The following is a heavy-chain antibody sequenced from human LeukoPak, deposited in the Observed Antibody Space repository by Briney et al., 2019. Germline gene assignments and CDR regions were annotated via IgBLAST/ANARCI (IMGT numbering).Heavy chain of an antibody. D-gene: IGHD1-26*01. Sequence: SETLSLTCTVSGGSISSYYWSWIRQPAGKGLEWIGRIYTSGSTNYNPSLKSRVTMSVDTSKNQFSLKLSSVTAADTAVYYCASSIVGATPAYYFDYWGQGTLVTVSS. V-gene: IGHV4-4*07. CDR2: IYTSGST. J-gene: IGHJ4*02. CDR1: GGSISSYY. CDR3: ASSIVGATPAYYFDY.